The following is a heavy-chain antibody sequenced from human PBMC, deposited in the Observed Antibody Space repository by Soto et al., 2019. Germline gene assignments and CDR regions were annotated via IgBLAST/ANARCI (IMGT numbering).Heavy chain of an antibody. CDR3: AREVEAKVAAGTYEGIEPYYHGIHV. D-gene: IGHD6-13*01. Sequence: PSETVSLTCTVSSGSISSGGYYWSWIREHAGKGLEWIGYMYYSGSTYYNPSLKSRVKIYVDTSKNKFSLKLSSANAADTAVYYRAREVEAKVAAGTYEGIEPYYHGIHVGRQGTTVT. CDR2: MYYSGST. J-gene: IGHJ6*02. CDR1: SGSISSGGYY. V-gene: IGHV4-31*03.